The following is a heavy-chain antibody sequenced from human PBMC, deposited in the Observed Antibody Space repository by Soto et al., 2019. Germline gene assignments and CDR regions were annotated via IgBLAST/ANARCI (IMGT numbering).Heavy chain of an antibody. D-gene: IGHD5-12*01. CDR1: GGSISSADYY. Sequence: SETLSLTCTVSGGSISSADYYWSGVRQPPGKGLEWIGYIYYSGSTFFNPSLKSRVTISKDTSRNQFSLRLNSVTAADTAVYYCARAIVVTIGGMDVWGQGTTATVSS. V-gene: IGHV4-30-4*01. J-gene: IGHJ6*02. CDR3: ARAIVVTIGGMDV. CDR2: IYYSGST.